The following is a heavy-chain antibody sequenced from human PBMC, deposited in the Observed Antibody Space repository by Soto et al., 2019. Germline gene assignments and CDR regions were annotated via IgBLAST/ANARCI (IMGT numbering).Heavy chain of an antibody. CDR2: ISWHSANI. CDR1: GFAFNDYA. V-gene: IGHV3-9*01. CDR3: AKDAVGSHYFYYMDV. D-gene: IGHD3-10*01. Sequence: DVQLVESGGGLVQPGRSLRLSCAASGFAFNDYAMHWVRQAPGKGLEWVAGISWHSANIAYADSVKGRFTISRDNAKNSLHLQMNSLRSEDTAFYYCAKDAVGSHYFYYMDVWGKGTAVTVSS. J-gene: IGHJ6*03.